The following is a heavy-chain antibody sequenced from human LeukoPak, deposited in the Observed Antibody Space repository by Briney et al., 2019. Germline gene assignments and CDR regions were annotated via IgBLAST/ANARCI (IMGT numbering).Heavy chain of an antibody. V-gene: IGHV3-7*01. CDR2: IRQDGSEK. CDR1: GFTFSSYW. Sequence: GGAPGLSCAASGFTFSSYWMRWVRHAPGKGREWVDNIRQDGSEKYYVDSVKGRFTISRDNAKNSLYLQMNSLRAEDTAVYYCARGEYAFDIWGQGTMVTVSS. J-gene: IGHJ3*02. CDR3: ARGEYAFDI.